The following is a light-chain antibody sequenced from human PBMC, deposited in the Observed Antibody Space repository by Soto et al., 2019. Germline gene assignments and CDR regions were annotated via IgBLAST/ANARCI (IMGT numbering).Light chain of an antibody. CDR3: CSYTSSSTLVV. CDR1: SSDVGGDYY. J-gene: IGLJ2*01. Sequence: QSALTQPASVSGSPGQSITISCTGTSSDVGGDYYVSWYQHHPGKAPKLMIYEVSNRPSGVSNRFSGSKSGNTASLTISGREAEDEADYYCCSYTSSSTLVVFGGGTKVTVL. CDR2: EVS. V-gene: IGLV2-14*01.